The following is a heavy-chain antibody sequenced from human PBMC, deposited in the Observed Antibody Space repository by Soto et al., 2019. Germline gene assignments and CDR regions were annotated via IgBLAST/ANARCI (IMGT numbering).Heavy chain of an antibody. CDR2: ISSSSSYI. Sequence: EVQLVESGGGLVKPGGSLRLSCAASGFTFSSYSMNWVRQAPGKGLEWVSSISSSSSYIYYADSVKGRFTISRDNAKNSLYLQMNSLRAEDTAVYYCARGRKYCSSTSCKETGYYYYYIDVWGKGTTVTVSS. D-gene: IGHD2-2*01. CDR1: GFTFSSYS. V-gene: IGHV3-21*01. CDR3: ARGRKYCSSTSCKETGYYYYYIDV. J-gene: IGHJ6*03.